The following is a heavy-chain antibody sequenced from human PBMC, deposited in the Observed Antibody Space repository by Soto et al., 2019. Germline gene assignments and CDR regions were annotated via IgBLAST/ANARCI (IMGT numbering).Heavy chain of an antibody. J-gene: IGHJ5*02. CDR3: ARVGYYDILTGTLRYWFDP. D-gene: IGHD3-9*01. V-gene: IGHV1-18*01. CDR1: GYTFTSYG. CDR2: ISAYNGNT. Sequence: QVQLVQSGAEVKKPGASVKVSCKASGYTFTSYGISWVRQAPGQGLEWMGWISAYNGNTNYAQKLQGRVTMTTDTSTSTAYMELRSLRSDDTAVYYCARVGYYDILTGTLRYWFDPWGQGTLVTVSS.